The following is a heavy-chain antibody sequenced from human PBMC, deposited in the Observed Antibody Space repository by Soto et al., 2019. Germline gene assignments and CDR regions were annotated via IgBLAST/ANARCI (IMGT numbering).Heavy chain of an antibody. CDR3: ARSGERVEKRIPAATPPNWFDP. V-gene: IGHV4-34*01. CDR1: GGSFSGYY. CDR2: INHSGST. D-gene: IGHD2-2*02. J-gene: IGHJ5*02. Sequence: SETLSLTCAVYGGSFSGYYWSWIRQPPGKGLEWIGEINHSGSTNYNPSLKSRVTISVDTSKNQFSLKLSSVTAADTAVYYCARSGERVEKRIPAATPPNWFDPWGQGTMVTVYS.